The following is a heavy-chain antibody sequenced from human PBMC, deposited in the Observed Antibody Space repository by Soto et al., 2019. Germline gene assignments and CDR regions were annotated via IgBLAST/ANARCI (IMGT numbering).Heavy chain of an antibody. D-gene: IGHD3-10*01. CDR1: GGSFSGYY. J-gene: IGHJ4*02. CDR2: INHSGST. Sequence: QVQLQQWGAGLLKPSETLSLTCAVYGGSFSGYYWSWIRQPPGKGLEWIGEINHSGSTNYNPSLKSRVTISVDTSKNQFSLKLSSVTAADTAVYYCARGHYYGSGSYYNVFPRFDYWGQGTLVTVSS. V-gene: IGHV4-34*01. CDR3: ARGHYYGSGSYYNVFPRFDY.